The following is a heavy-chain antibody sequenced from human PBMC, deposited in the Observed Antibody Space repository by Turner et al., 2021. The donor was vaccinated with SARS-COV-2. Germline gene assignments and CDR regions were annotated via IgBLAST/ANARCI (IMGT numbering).Heavy chain of an antibody. D-gene: IGHD3-22*01. Sequence: EVQLVGSGGGLVKRGGSLRLSCPASGFTCSTYSMNWVRQAPGKGLEWVSSISSSSSDIYYADSVKGRFTISRDNAKSSLYLQMNSLRAEDTAVYYCARARWHYYDSSGYYPDAFDIWGQGTMVTVSS. CDR1: GFTCSTYS. CDR3: ARARWHYYDSSGYYPDAFDI. CDR2: ISSSSSDI. J-gene: IGHJ3*02. V-gene: IGHV3-21*01.